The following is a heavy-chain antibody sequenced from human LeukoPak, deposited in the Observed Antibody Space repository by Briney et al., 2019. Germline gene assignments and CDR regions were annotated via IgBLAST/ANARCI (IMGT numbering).Heavy chain of an antibody. V-gene: IGHV1-18*01. CDR3: ARARSGYNPRGWFDP. D-gene: IGHD3-22*01. Sequence: ASVKVSCKASGYSFGSYGIGWVRQAPGQGLEWMGWISAYNGNTDYAQNLQGRLTMTTDTSTSTAYMDLKSLRSDDTAVYYCARARSGYNPRGWFDPWGQGTLVTVSS. J-gene: IGHJ5*02. CDR1: GYSFGSYG. CDR2: ISAYNGNT.